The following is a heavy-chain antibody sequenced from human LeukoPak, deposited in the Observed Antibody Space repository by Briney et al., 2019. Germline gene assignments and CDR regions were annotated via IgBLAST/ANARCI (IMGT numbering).Heavy chain of an antibody. CDR1: GFTVSSNY. CDR3: SSSWYAEYFQH. D-gene: IGHD6-13*01. J-gene: IGHJ1*01. Sequence: GGSLRLSCAASGFTVSSNYMSWVRQAPGKGLEWVSIIYSGGSTYYADSVKGRFTISRDNSKNTLYLQMNSLRAEDTAVYYCSSSWYAEYFQHWGQGTLVTVSS. V-gene: IGHV3-53*05. CDR2: IYSGGST.